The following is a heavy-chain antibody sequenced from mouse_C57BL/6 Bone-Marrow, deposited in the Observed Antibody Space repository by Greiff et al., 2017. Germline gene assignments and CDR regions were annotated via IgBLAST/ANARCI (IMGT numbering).Heavy chain of an antibody. Sequence: EVQLQQSGAELVRPGASVKLSCTASGFNIKDAYMHWVKQRPEQGLEWIGWIDPENGDTEYASKFQGKATITADTSSNTAYLQLSSLTSEDTAVYYCTRDYYGTRFAYWGQGTLVTVSA. J-gene: IGHJ3*01. V-gene: IGHV14-4*01. CDR2: IDPENGDT. D-gene: IGHD1-1*01. CDR1: GFNIKDAY. CDR3: TRDYYGTRFAY.